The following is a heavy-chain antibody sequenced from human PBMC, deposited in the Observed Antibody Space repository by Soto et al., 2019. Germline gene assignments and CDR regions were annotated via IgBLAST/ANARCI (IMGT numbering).Heavy chain of an antibody. CDR3: ATELGENPASPFDA. CDR2: IIPFFGAA. Sequence: QVQLVQSGADVKKPGSSVKVSCQASGGTFSSETLGWVRQAPGQGLEWVGGIIPFFGAASYAQKFQGRVTITADESTSTVYMELSSLRSDDTAVYFCATELGENPASPFDAWGQGTLVTVSS. V-gene: IGHV1-69*01. CDR1: GGTFSSET. D-gene: IGHD3-10*01. J-gene: IGHJ4*02.